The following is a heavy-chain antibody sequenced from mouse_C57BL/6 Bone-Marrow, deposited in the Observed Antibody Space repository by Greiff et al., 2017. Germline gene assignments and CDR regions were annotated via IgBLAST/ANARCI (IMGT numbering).Heavy chain of an antibody. V-gene: IGHV1-5*01. CDR3: TRGYDYLYYYAVDY. D-gene: IGHD2-4*01. J-gene: IGHJ4*01. Sequence: EVQLVESGTVLARPGASVKMSCKTSGYTFTSYWMHWVKQRPGQGLEWIGAIYPGNSDTSYNQKFKGKAKLTAVTSASTAYMELSSLTNEDSAVYYCTRGYDYLYYYAVDYWGQGTSVTVSS. CDR2: IYPGNSDT. CDR1: GYTFTSYW.